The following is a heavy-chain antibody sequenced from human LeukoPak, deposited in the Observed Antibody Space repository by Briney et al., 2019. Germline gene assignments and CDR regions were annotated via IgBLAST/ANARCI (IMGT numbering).Heavy chain of an antibody. D-gene: IGHD5/OR15-5a*01. CDR1: GGTFSSYA. J-gene: IGHJ3*02. V-gene: IGHV1-69*01. Sequence: SVKVSCKASGGTFSSYAISWVRQAPGQGLEWMGGIIPIFGTANYAQKFQGRVTITADESTSTAYMELGSLRSEDTAVYYCARDQSSVDAFDIWGQGTMVTVSS. CDR3: ARDQSSVDAFDI. CDR2: IIPIFGTA.